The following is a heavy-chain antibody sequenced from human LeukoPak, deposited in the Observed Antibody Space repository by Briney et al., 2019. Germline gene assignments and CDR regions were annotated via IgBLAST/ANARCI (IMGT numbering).Heavy chain of an antibody. V-gene: IGHV3-7*01. CDR2: IKQDGSEK. CDR3: ARSRLNYYYYYMDV. J-gene: IGHJ6*03. CDR1: GFTFSSYW. Sequence: GGSLRLSCAASGFTFSSYWMSWVRQAPGKGLEWVANIKQDGSEKYYVDSVKGRFTISRDNAKNSLYLQMNSLRAEDTAVYYCARSRLNYYYYYMDVWGKGTTVTVSS.